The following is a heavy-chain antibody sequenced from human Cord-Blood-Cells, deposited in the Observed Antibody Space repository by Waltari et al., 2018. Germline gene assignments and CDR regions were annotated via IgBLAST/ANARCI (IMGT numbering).Heavy chain of an antibody. V-gene: IGHV4-34*01. CDR1: GGSSSGYY. CDR2: INHSGST. D-gene: IGHD3-10*01. CDR3: ARRARGSGSYYAFDI. J-gene: IGHJ3*02. Sequence: QVQLQQWGAGLLKPSETLSLTCAVYGGSSSGYYWSWIRQPPGKGLEWIGEINHSGSTNYNPSLKSRVTISVDTSKNQFSLKLSSVTAADTAVYYCARRARGSGSYYAFDIWGQGTMVTVSS.